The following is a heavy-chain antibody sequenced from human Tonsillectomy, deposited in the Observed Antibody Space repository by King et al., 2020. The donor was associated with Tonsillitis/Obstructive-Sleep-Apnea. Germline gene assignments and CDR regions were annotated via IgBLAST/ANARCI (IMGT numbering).Heavy chain of an antibody. CDR2: IYPGDSDT. CDR3: ARQGCHSTSSYSHCNWFDP. V-gene: IGHV5-51*01. CDR1: GYSFTSYW. J-gene: IGHJ5*02. D-gene: IGHD2-2*01. Sequence: VQLVESGAEVKKPGESLKISCKGSGYSFTSYWIAWVRQMPGKGLEWMGSIYPGDSDTRYSPSIQGQVTISADKSISTAYLQWSSLKASHTAMYYCARQGCHSTSSYSHCNWFDPWGQGTLVTVSS.